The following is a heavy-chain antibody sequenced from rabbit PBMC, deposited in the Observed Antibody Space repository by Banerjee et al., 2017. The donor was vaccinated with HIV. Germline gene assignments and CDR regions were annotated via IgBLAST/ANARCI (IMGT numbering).Heavy chain of an antibody. V-gene: IGHV1S45*01. CDR2: IYAGSSGST. CDR3: ARSYAGYPGYGYATAFNL. CDR1: GFTISSSYW. J-gene: IGHJ4*01. Sequence: QEQLEESGGDLVKPEGSLTLFCKVSGFTISSSYWICWVRQAPGKGLEWIACIYAGSSGSTYYASWVNGRFTISRSTSLNTVDLRMTSLTAADTATYFCARSYAGYPGYGYATAFNLWGQGTLVTVS. D-gene: IGHD6-1*01.